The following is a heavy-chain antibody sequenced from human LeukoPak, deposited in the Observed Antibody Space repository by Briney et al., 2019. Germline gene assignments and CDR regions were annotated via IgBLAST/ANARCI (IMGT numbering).Heavy chain of an antibody. CDR3: ARHASSGWWGLGFDY. Sequence: SETLSLTCTVSGGSISSSSYYWGWIRQPPGKGLEWTGSIYYSGSTYYNPSLKSRVTISVDTSKNQFSLKLSSVTAADTAVYYCARHASSGWWGLGFDYWGQGTLVTVSS. V-gene: IGHV4-39*01. J-gene: IGHJ4*02. D-gene: IGHD6-19*01. CDR2: IYYSGST. CDR1: GGSISSSSYY.